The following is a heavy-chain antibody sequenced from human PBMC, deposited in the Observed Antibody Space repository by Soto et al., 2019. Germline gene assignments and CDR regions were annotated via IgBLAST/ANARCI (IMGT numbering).Heavy chain of an antibody. V-gene: IGHV2-5*02. CDR2: IYWDGDR. CDR1: GFSLTSSGVG. J-gene: IGHJ5*02. D-gene: IGHD1-20*01. CDR3: AHRVPYNSYWDVGWFDP. Sequence: QITLKESGPTLLEPTQTLTLTCSFSGFSLTSSGVGVGWLRQAPGKALECLGIIYWDGDRRYNPSLRQRLTITKDTSKNQLVLTMTYMEPVDTATYYCAHRVPYNSYWDVGWFDPWGQGTLVTVS.